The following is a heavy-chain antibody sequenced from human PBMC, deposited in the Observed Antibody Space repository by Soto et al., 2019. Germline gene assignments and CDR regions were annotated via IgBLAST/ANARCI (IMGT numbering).Heavy chain of an antibody. J-gene: IGHJ4*02. Sequence: SRRLACVASRFSFTSYAIHWFRRAPGKGLEWVAIISADGNSKHYADSVKGRFNISRDNSKNTMFLQMTSLRAEDTAVYYCARDPQGSYCYIDYWGQGTPVTVSS. V-gene: IGHV3-30*04. CDR1: RFSFTSYA. CDR3: ARDPQGSYCYIDY. D-gene: IGHD3-10*01. CDR2: ISADGNSK.